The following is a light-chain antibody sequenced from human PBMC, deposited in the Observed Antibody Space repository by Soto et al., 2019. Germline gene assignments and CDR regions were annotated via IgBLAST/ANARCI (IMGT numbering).Light chain of an antibody. CDR2: AAS. J-gene: IGKJ5*01. Sequence: DLQMTQSPSSLSASVGDRVTITCRASQSISIYLNWYQQKPGKAPKLLIYAASSLQSGVPSRFSGSGSGTDFTLTISSLQPEDFAAYYCQQTSSIPITFGQGTRLEIK. CDR1: QSISIY. V-gene: IGKV1-39*01. CDR3: QQTSSIPIT.